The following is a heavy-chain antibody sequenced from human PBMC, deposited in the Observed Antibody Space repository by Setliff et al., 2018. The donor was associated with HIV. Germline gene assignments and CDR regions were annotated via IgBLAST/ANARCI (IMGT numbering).Heavy chain of an antibody. J-gene: IGHJ2*01. D-gene: IGHD5-18*01. CDR3: AHWIHRRWYFDL. V-gene: IGHV2-5*02. CDR2: IYWDDDK. CDR1: GVSLSTSGEG. Sequence: SGPTLVNPTQTLTLTCTFSGVSLSTSGEGVGWIRQPPGKPLEWLALIYWDDDKGYSPSLKSRLTITKDTPKNQVVLTMTNMDPVDTATYYCAHWIHRRWYFDLWGRGSLVTVSS.